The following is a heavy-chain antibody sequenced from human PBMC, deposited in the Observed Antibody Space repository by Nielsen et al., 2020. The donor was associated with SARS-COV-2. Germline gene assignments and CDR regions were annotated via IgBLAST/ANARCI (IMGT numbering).Heavy chain of an antibody. V-gene: IGHV4-34*01. CDR1: GGSFSGYY. CDR2: INHSGST. D-gene: IGHD6-19*01. CDR3: ARVYSSGWYRGYYFDY. J-gene: IGHJ4*02. Sequence: LETLSLTCAVYGGSFSGYYWSWIRQPPGKGLEWIGEINHSGSTNYNPSLKSRVTISVDTSKNQFSLKLSSVTAADTAVYYCARVYSSGWYRGYYFDYWGQGTLVTVSS.